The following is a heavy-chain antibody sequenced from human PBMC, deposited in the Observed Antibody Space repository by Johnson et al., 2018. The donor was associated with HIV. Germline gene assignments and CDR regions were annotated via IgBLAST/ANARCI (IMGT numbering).Heavy chain of an antibody. J-gene: IGHJ3*02. D-gene: IGHD6-19*01. V-gene: IGHV3-30*02. Sequence: QVQLVESGGGVVQPGGSLKLSCAASGFSLSSFGMHWVRQAPDKGLEWVAFIRYDGTNKYYVESVRGRFTISRDNSKNMLDRQMNSRTTEDTAIYYCAKGSGWYSAVDIWGQGTMVTVSS. CDR2: IRYDGTNK. CDR1: GFSLSSFG. CDR3: AKGSGWYSAVDI.